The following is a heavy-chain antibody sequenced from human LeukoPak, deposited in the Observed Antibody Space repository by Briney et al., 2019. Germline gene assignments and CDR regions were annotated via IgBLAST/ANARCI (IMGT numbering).Heavy chain of an antibody. CDR3: VRELRF. V-gene: IGHV3-74*01. J-gene: IGHJ4*02. CDR1: GFTFTNFW. D-gene: IGHD3-3*01. CDR2: ISRDGGTA. Sequence: QPGRSLRLSCAASGFTFTNFWMHWIRQAPVKGLVWVSRISRDGGTANYADSVRGRFTISRDNAKNTVYLQMDSLRAEDTAVYYCVRELRFGGQGTLVTVSS.